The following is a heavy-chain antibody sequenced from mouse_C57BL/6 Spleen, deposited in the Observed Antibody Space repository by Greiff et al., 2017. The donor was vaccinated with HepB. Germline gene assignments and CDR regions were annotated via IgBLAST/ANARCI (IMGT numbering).Heavy chain of an antibody. D-gene: IGHD2-5*01. V-gene: IGHV1-76*01. CDR2: IYPGSGNT. CDR1: GYTFTDYY. CDR3: AREGGYYSNCDY. Sequence: QVHVKQSGAELVRPGASVKLSCKASGYTFTDYYINWVKQRPGQGLEWIARIYPGSGNTYYNEKFKGKATLTAEKSSSTAYMQLSSLTSEDSAVYCCAREGGYYSNCDYWGQGTTLTVSS. J-gene: IGHJ2*01.